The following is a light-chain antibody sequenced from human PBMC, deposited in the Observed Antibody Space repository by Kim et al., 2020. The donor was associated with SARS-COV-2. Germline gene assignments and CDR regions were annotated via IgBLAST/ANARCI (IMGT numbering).Light chain of an antibody. J-gene: IGLJ3*02. Sequence: GQKVTISCSGSNSNIGHNSVSWYQQLPGTAPKLLIYDNNKRPSGIPDRFSDSKSGTSATLGITGLQTGDDADYYCGTWDSSLSAGVFGGGTKLTVL. V-gene: IGLV1-51*01. CDR1: NSNIGHNS. CDR2: DNN. CDR3: GTWDSSLSAGV.